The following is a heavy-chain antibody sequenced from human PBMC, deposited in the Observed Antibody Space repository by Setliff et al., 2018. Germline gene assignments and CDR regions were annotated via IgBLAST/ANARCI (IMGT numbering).Heavy chain of an antibody. CDR2: INQDGSVK. D-gene: IGHD3-10*01. J-gene: IGHJ5*02. V-gene: IGHV3-7*03. CDR1: GLTFSNNY. Sequence: GGSLRLSCAASGLTFSNNYMSWVRQAPGKGLEWVANINQDGSVKYYVDSVKGRFTISRDNAKNSVYLQMNSLRAEDTAVYYCARDLIRGAPNWFDPWGQGTLVTVSS. CDR3: ARDLIRGAPNWFDP.